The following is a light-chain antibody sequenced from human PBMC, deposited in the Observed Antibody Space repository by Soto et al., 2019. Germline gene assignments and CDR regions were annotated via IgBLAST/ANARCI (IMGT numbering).Light chain of an antibody. V-gene: IGLV2-23*01. CDR1: SSDVGSYNL. Sequence: QSVLTQPASVSGSPGQSITISCTGTSSDVGSYNLVSWYQQHPGKAPKLMIYEGSKRPSGVSNRFSGSKSGNTPSLTISGLQAEDEADYYCCSYAGTLYVFGTGTKLTVL. J-gene: IGLJ1*01. CDR3: CSYAGTLYV. CDR2: EGS.